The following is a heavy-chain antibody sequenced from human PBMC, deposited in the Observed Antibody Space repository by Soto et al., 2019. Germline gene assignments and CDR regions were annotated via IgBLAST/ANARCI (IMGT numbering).Heavy chain of an antibody. CDR3: ARGGPGDGYFDL. Sequence: QVQLQESGPGLVKPSQTLPLTCSVSGASIRSGGYYWSWIRQTPGKGLEWIGYIYYSGGTYFNPSIRSRVTMSVDTSENQFSLKLSSVTAADTAVYHCARGGPGDGYFDLWGRGTLVAVSS. J-gene: IGHJ2*01. CDR2: IYYSGGT. V-gene: IGHV4-31*03. CDR1: GASIRSGGYY. D-gene: IGHD3-10*01.